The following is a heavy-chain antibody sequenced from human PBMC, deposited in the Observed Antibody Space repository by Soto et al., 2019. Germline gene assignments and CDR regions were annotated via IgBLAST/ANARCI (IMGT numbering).Heavy chain of an antibody. CDR3: ARPREGYSYVDY. CDR2: ISSSSSYI. Sequence: PGGSLRLSCAASGFTFSSYSMNWVRQAPGKGLEWVSSISSSSSYIYYADSVKGRFTISRDNAKNSLYLQMNSLRAEDTAVYYCARPREGYSYVDYWGQGTLVTVSS. CDR1: GFTFSSYS. V-gene: IGHV3-21*01. D-gene: IGHD5-18*01. J-gene: IGHJ4*02.